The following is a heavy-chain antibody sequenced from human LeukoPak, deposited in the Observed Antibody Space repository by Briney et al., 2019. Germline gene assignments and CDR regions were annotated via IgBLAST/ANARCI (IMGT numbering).Heavy chain of an antibody. CDR3: ASSGWYGEEFYY. V-gene: IGHV4-59*11. CDR2: IYYSGSN. J-gene: IGHJ4*02. D-gene: IGHD6-19*01. CDR1: GGSISSHY. Sequence: PSETLSLTCTVSGGSISSHYWSWIRQPPGKGLEWIGYIYYSGSNNYNPSLKSRVTISVDTSKNQFSLKLSSVTAADTAVYYCASSGWYGEEFYYWGQGTLVTVSS.